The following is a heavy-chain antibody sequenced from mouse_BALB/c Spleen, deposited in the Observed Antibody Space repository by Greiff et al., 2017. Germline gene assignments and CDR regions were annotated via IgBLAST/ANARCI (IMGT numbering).Heavy chain of an antibody. Sequence: DVKLQESGPGLVKPSQSLSLTCTVTGYSITSDYAWNWIRQFPGNKLEWMGYISYSGSTSYNPSLKSRISITRDTSKNQFFLQLNSVTTEDTATYYCASWLPLYWYFDVWGAGTTVTVSS. CDR2: ISYSGST. CDR3: ASWLPLYWYFDV. J-gene: IGHJ1*01. CDR1: GYSITSDYA. D-gene: IGHD2-2*01. V-gene: IGHV3-2*02.